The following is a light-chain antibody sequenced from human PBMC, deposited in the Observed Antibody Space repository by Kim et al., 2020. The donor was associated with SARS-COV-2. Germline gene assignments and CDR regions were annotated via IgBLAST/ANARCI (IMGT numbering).Light chain of an antibody. V-gene: IGLV3-25*03. J-gene: IGLJ2*01. CDR1: GLAKQF. CDR2: KDT. CDR3: QSADTTGTSVL. Sequence: PGTTGRIPRSGNGLAKQFSYWYPLRPGPAPGLAIYKDTERPPGIPERFSGSTSGTTVTLTISGVQAEDEADYCCQSADTTGTSVLFGGGTQLTVL.